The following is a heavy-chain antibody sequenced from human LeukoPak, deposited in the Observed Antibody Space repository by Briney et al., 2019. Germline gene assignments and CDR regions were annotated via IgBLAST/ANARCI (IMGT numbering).Heavy chain of an antibody. CDR3: AKDLPTYGMDV. D-gene: IGHD4-17*01. Sequence: GGSLRLSCAASGFTFSSYGMHWVRQAPGKGLEWVAVISYDGSNKYYADSVKGRFTISRDNSKNTLYLQMNSLRAEDTAVYYCAKDLPTYGMDVWAKGPRSPSP. CDR2: ISYDGSNK. V-gene: IGHV3-30*18. CDR1: GFTFSSYG. J-gene: IGHJ6*02.